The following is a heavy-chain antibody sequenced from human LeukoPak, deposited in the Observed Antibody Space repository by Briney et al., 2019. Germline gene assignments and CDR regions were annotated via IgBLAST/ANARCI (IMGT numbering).Heavy chain of an antibody. CDR1: GGSISSGGYY. D-gene: IGHD3-10*01. J-gene: IGHJ5*02. CDR3: ARAYGSGSYYDNWFDP. V-gene: IGHV4-31*03. CDR2: IYYSGST. Sequence: SQTLSLTCTVSGGSISSGGYYWSWIRQHPGKGLEWIGYIYYSGSTYYNPSLKSRVTISVDTSKNQFSLKLSSVTAADTAVYYCARAYGSGSYYDNWFDPWGQGTLVTVSS.